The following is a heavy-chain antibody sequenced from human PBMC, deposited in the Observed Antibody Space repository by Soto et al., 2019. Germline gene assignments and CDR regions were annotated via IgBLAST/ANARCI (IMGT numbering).Heavy chain of an antibody. V-gene: IGHV4-59*01. CDR3: ARDRGGYDPFDY. Sequence: SETLSLTCTVSGGSISRYYWSWIRKPPGKGLEWIGYIYYSGSTNYNPSLKRRVTISVDTSKNQLSLKLSSVTAADTAVYYCARDRGGYDPFDYWGQGTLVTVSS. CDR2: IYYSGST. D-gene: IGHD5-12*01. CDR1: GGSISRYY. J-gene: IGHJ4*02.